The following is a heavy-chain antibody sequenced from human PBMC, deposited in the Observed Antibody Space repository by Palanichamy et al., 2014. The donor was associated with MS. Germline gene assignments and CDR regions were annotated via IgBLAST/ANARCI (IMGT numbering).Heavy chain of an antibody. V-gene: IGHV3-7*01. J-gene: IGHJ4*02. CDR1: GFTFSNYW. CDR2: IKEGGSKK. Sequence: EVQLVESGGGLVQPGGSLRLSCAASGFTFSNYWMSWVRQAPGKGLEWVANIKEGGSKKYHVDSVEDRFTISRDNSKNSLYLQMNSLTAEDTAVYYCARGPYARYWGQGTLVTVSS. CDR3: ARGPYARY.